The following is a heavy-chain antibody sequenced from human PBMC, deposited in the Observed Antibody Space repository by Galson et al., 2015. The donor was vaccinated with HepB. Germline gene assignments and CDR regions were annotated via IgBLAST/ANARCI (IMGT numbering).Heavy chain of an antibody. J-gene: IGHJ6*02. D-gene: IGHD2-15*01. Sequence: SLRLSCAASGFTFSSYSMNWVRQAPGKGLEWVSYISSSSSTIYYADSVKGRFTISRDNAKNSLYLQMNSLRAEDTAVYYCARFPVLDDCSGGSCYYYYYYGMDVWGQGTTVTVSS. CDR1: GFTFSSYS. V-gene: IGHV3-48*01. CDR3: ARFPVLDDCSGGSCYYYYYYGMDV. CDR2: ISSSSSTI.